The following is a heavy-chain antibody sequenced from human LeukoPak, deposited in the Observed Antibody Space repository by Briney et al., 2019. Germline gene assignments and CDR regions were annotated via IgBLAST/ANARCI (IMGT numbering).Heavy chain of an antibody. CDR1: GFTFSSYA. J-gene: IGHJ4*02. CDR2: ITSDGGDT. CDR3: VKGSSSSRPYYFDC. Sequence: GGSLRLSCAASGFTFSSYAMSWVRQAPGKGLEWISAITSDGGDTYYADSVKGRFTISRDNSKNTLYLQMNSLRVEDTAVYYCVKGSSSSRPYYFDCWGQGALVTVSS. D-gene: IGHD6-6*01. V-gene: IGHV3-23*01.